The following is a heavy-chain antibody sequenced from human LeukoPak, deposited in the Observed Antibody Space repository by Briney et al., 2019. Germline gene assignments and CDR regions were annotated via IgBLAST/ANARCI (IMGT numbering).Heavy chain of an antibody. V-gene: IGHV1-46*01. D-gene: IGHD6-19*01. CDR3: TRDPSSGHYESGDY. CDR1: GYTFTSYY. CDR2: INPSGGST. J-gene: IGHJ4*02. Sequence: ASVKVSCKASGYTFTSYYMHWVRQAPGQGLEWMGIINPSGGSTTYAQRFQGRLTMTRDTSTSTVYMELSSLRSEDTAVYYCTRDPSSGHYESGDYWGQGTLVTVSS.